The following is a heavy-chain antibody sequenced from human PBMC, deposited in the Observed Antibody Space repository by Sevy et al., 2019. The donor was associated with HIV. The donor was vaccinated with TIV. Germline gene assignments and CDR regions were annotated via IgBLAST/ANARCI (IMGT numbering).Heavy chain of an antibody. D-gene: IGHD1-1*01. J-gene: IGHJ3*01. CDR2: ISSSGST. Sequence: GGSLRLSYAASGFTFTNFALTWVRQAPGRGLEWVSAISSSGSTFYTLSVKGRFTLSIDNFKDTLYLQMNRLRVEDTAIYYCAIADGGGQHGKDAFDLWGHGTMVTVSS. CDR1: GFTFTNFA. CDR3: AIADGGGQHGKDAFDL. V-gene: IGHV3-23*01.